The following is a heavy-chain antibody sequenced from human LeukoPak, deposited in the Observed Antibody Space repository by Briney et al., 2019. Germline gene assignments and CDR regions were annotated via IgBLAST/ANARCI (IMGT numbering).Heavy chain of an antibody. CDR1: GFTFSSYG. Sequence: GGSLRLSCAASGFTFSSYGMHWVRQAPGKGLEWVAVIWYDGSNKYYADSVKGRFTISRDNSKNTLYLQMNSLRAEDTAVYYCARTYYYGSGSYPWLDPWGQGTLVTVSS. CDR2: IWYDGSNK. V-gene: IGHV3-33*01. D-gene: IGHD3-10*01. CDR3: ARTYYYGSGSYPWLDP. J-gene: IGHJ5*02.